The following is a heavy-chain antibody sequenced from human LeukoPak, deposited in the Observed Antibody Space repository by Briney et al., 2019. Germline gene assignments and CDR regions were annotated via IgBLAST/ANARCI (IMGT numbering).Heavy chain of an antibody. CDR3: LTGIAVAGTDY. J-gene: IGHJ4*02. D-gene: IGHD6-19*01. V-gene: IGHV3-73*01. CDR1: GFTFSGSA. Sequence: GGSLKLSCAASGFTFSGSAMHWVRQASGKWLEWVGRIRSKANSYATAYAASVKGRFTISRDDSKNTAYLQMNSLKTEDTAVYYCLTGIAVAGTDYWGQGTLVTVSS. CDR2: IRSKANSYAT.